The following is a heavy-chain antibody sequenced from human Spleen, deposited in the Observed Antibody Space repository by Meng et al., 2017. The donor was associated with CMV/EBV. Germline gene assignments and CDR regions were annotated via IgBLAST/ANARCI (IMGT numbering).Heavy chain of an antibody. D-gene: IGHD2-2*01. J-gene: IGHJ4*02. Sequence: GESLKISCAASGFTFSSYSMNWVRQAPGKGLEWVAFIRYDGSNKYYADSVKGRFTISRDNSKNTLYLQMNSLRAEDTAVYYCAKDPYCSSTSCETDTHHWGQGTLVTVSS. CDR1: GFTFSSYS. CDR2: IRYDGSNK. V-gene: IGHV3-30*02. CDR3: AKDPYCSSTSCETDTHH.